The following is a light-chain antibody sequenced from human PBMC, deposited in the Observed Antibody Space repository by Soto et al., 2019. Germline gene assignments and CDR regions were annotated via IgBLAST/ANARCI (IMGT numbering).Light chain of an antibody. CDR3: LQHNTYPRT. CDR1: QTISSR. V-gene: IGKV1-5*03. J-gene: IGKJ1*01. CDR2: KAS. Sequence: DIQMTQSPSTLSGSVGDRVTITCRASQTISSRLAWYQQKPGKAPKLLIYKASTLKSGVPSRFSGSGSGTEFTLTISSLQPDDLATYFCLQHNTYPRTFGQGTKVDIK.